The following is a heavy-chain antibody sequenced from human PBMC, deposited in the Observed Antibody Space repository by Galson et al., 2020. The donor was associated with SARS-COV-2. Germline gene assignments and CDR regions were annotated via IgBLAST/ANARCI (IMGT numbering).Heavy chain of an antibody. Sequence: GGSLRLSCAASGFTFSSYAMSWVRQAPRKGLEWVSAISGNGGRTYYADSVKGRFTISRDNSKNTLYLQMISLRAEDTAVYYCAKHPAAIFRRVGNSYYGMDVWGQGTTVTVSS. J-gene: IGHJ6*02. CDR1: GFTFSSYA. V-gene: IGHV3-23*01. D-gene: IGHD2-2*02. CDR2: ISGNGGRT. CDR3: AKHPAAIFRRVGNSYYGMDV.